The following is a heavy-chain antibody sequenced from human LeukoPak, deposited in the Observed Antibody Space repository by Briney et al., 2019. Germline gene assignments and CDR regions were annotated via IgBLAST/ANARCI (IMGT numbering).Heavy chain of an antibody. CDR2: ISDYNGKT. Sequence: GASVTVSCKASGYTFTSYGISWVRQAPGQGGEGMGWISDYNGKTNYAQKLQGRVTMATDTSTSTAYMELRSLRSDDTAVYYCARDHYDYVWGSYPEGLQDYYYMDVWGKGTTVTISS. CDR3: ARDHYDYVWGSYPEGLQDYYYMDV. D-gene: IGHD3-16*02. J-gene: IGHJ6*03. CDR1: GYTFTSYG. V-gene: IGHV1-18*01.